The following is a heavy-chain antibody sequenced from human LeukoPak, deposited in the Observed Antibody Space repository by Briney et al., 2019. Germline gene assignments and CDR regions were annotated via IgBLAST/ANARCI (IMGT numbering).Heavy chain of an antibody. V-gene: IGHV4-34*01. D-gene: IGHD5-12*01. J-gene: IGHJ5*02. CDR2: INHSGST. CDR3: ARALGSYSGYDYYWFDP. Sequence: SETLSLTCAVYGGSFSGYFWSWIRQPPGKGLEWIGGINHSGSTNYKPSLKSQVTISADTSKSQFSLKLSSVTAADTAVYYCARALGSYSGYDYYWFDPWGQGTLVTVSS. CDR1: GGSFSGYF.